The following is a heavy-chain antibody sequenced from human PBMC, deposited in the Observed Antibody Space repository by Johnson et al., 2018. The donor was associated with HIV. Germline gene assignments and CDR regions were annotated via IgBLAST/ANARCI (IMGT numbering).Heavy chain of an antibody. CDR1: GFTFSDYY. J-gene: IGHJ3*02. D-gene: IGHD6-13*01. CDR3: ARYQQLVRDGAFDI. Sequence: QVQLVESGGGLVKPGGSLRLSCAASGFTFSDYYMSWIRQAPGKGLEWITYISSSGSTRYYADSVKGRFTISRDNAKNSRYLQMNSLRAEDTAVYYCARYQQLVRDGAFDIWGQGTMVTVSS. CDR2: ISSSGSTR. V-gene: IGHV3-11*04.